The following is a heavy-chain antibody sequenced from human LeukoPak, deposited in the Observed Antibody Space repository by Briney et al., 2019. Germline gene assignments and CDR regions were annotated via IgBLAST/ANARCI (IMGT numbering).Heavy chain of an antibody. CDR3: ARVAWDYYDSSGYRFDY. Sequence: NAGGSLRLSCAASGFTFSSYTMNWVRQAPGKGLEGVSANRSSSTYIFCADSVKGRFTISRDNAKNSLYLQMNSLRAEDTAVYYCARVAWDYYDSSGYRFDYWGQGTLVTVPS. CDR1: GFTFSSYT. V-gene: IGHV3-21*01. CDR2: NRSSSTYI. J-gene: IGHJ4*02. D-gene: IGHD3-22*01.